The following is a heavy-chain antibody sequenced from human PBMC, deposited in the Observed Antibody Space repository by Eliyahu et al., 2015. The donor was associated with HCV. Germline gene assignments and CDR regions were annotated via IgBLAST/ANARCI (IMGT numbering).Heavy chain of an antibody. Sequence: QVQMVQSGAEVKKPGASVKVSCKTSGYNFATYYIYWVRQAPGQGLEDMGLIKPESGATYYAQNFQDRVTVTMDTSTTTVYMELTSLRSEDTAVYYCARDISTSARFDFWGQGTLVTVSS. J-gene: IGHJ4*02. CDR2: IKPESGAT. D-gene: IGHD3-9*01. CDR3: ARDISTSARFDF. V-gene: IGHV1-46*03. CDR1: GYNFATYY.